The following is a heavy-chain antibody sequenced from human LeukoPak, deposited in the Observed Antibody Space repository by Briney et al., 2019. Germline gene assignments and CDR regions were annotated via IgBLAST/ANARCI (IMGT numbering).Heavy chain of an antibody. V-gene: IGHV4-34*01. J-gene: IGHJ3*02. CDR1: GGSFSGYY. D-gene: IGHD6-13*01. CDR3: ARDQGFQYSSSWPRAASRDAFDI. CDR2: INHSGST. Sequence: SETLSLTCAVYGGSFSGYYWSWIRQPPGKGLEWIGEINHSGSTNYNPSLKSRVTISVDTSKNQFSLKLRSVTAADTAVYYCARDQGFQYSSSWPRAASRDAFDIWGQGTMVTVSS.